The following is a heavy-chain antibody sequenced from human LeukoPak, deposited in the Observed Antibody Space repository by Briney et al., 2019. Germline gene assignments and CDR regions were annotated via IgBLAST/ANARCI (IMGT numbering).Heavy chain of an antibody. CDR3: ARSGSVRGVMYY. V-gene: IGHV1-69*13. CDR2: IIPIFGTA. D-gene: IGHD3-10*01. Sequence: ASVKVSCKASGGTFSSYDISWVRQAPGQGLEWMGGIIPIFGTANYAQKFQGRVTITADESTSTTYMELSSLRSEDTAVYYCARSGSVRGVMYYWGQGTLVTVSS. CDR1: GGTFSSYD. J-gene: IGHJ4*02.